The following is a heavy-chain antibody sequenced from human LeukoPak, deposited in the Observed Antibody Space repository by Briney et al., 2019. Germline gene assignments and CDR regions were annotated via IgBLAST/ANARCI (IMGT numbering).Heavy chain of an antibody. D-gene: IGHD2-2*01. J-gene: IGHJ4*02. CDR2: ISYDGSNK. V-gene: IGHV3-30-3*01. CDR1: GFSFTSYA. CDR3: ARELLWSHPFDY. Sequence: WGPLRLSFAAPGFSFTSYAINWGRPGPGTGGGGVAVISYDGSNKYYADSVKGRFTISRDNSKNTLYLQMNSLRAEDTAVYYCARELLWSHPFDYWGQGTLVTVSS.